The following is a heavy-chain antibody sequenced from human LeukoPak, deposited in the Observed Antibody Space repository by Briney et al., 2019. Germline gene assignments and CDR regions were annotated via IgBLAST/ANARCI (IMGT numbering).Heavy chain of an antibody. D-gene: IGHD3-16*01. J-gene: IGHJ1*01. CDR1: GFIFSSNY. CDR2: ISGSGGRT. V-gene: IGHV3-23*01. Sequence: PGGSLRLSCAASGFIFSSNYMNWVRQAPGKGLEWVSAISGSGGRTYYADSVKGRFTISRDNSKNTLYLQMNRLRAEDTAVYYCAKDRLCRHWGQGALVTVSS. CDR3: AKDRLCRH.